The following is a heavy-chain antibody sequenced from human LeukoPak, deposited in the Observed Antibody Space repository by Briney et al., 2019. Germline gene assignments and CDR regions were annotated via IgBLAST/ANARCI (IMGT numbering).Heavy chain of an antibody. CDR2: IYYSGST. CDR1: GGSISSYY. CDR3: ATAKGSEYSSSSNWYFDL. Sequence: PSETLSLTCTVSGGSISSYYWSWIQQPPGKGLEWIGYIYYSGSTNYNPSLKSRVTISVDTSKNQFSLKLSSVTAADTAVYYCATAKGSEYSSSSNWYFDLWGRGTLVTVSS. D-gene: IGHD6-6*01. J-gene: IGHJ2*01. V-gene: IGHV4-59*01.